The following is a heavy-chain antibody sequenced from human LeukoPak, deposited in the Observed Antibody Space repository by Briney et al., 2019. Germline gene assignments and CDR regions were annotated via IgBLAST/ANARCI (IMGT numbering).Heavy chain of an antibody. D-gene: IGHD3-10*01. CDR2: ISGSGSYI. CDR1: GFTFSG. V-gene: IGHV3-21*06. CDR3: VRERFHGSGAPKFDF. J-gene: IGHJ4*02. Sequence: PGGSLRLSCVASGFTFSGMNWVRQTPRKGLEWVSCISGSGSYIYYADSVKGRFTISRDNAKNSLHLQVNSLRAEDTAVYYCVRERFHGSGAPKFDFWGQGTLVTVSS.